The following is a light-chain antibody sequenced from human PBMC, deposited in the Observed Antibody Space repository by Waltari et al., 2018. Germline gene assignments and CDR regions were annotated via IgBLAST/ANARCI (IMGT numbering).Light chain of an antibody. CDR1: SGDVGGYNY. J-gene: IGLJ2*01. CDR3: SSYTSSSTLV. Sequence: QSALTQPASVSGSPGQSITIPCTGTSGDVGGYNYVSWYQQHPGKAPKLMIYDVSKRPSGVSNRFSGSKSGNTASLTISGLQAEDEADYYCSSYTSSSTLVFGGGTKLTVL. V-gene: IGLV2-14*01. CDR2: DVS.